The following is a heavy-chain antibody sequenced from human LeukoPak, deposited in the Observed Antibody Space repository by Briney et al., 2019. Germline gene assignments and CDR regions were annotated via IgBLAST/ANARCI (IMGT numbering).Heavy chain of an antibody. CDR1: GYTLTELS. CDR2: FDPEDGET. CDR3: ATPPTTFGVVISDY. J-gene: IGHJ4*02. Sequence: WASVKVSCKVSGYTLTELSMHWVRQAPGKGLEWMGGFDPEDGETIYAQKFQGRVTMTEDTSTDTAYMELSSLRSEDTAVYYCATPPTTFGVVISDYWGQGTLVTVSS. V-gene: IGHV1-24*01. D-gene: IGHD3-3*01.